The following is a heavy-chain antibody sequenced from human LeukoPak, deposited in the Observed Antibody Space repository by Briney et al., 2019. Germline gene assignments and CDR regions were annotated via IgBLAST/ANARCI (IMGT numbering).Heavy chain of an antibody. J-gene: IGHJ4*02. V-gene: IGHV3-30*18. CDR1: AFTFSSYD. CDR2: ISYDGSNK. Sequence: GGSLRLSCAASAFTFSSYDMHWVRQAPGKGLEWVAIISYDGSNKYYADSVKGRFTISRDNSKNTLYLQMNSLRAEDTAAYYCAKWAGVYDYDSSGYLSGFDYWGQGTLVTVSS. CDR3: AKWAGVYDYDSSGYLSGFDY. D-gene: IGHD3-22*01.